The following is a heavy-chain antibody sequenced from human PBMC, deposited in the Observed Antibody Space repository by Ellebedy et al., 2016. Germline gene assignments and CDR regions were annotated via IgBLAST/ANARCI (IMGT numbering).Heavy chain of an antibody. CDR2: ISSNGGST. CDR3: VKDLTYCGGDCADY. CDR1: GFTFSSYA. J-gene: IGHJ4*02. V-gene: IGHV3-64D*06. Sequence: GESLKISCAASGFTFSSYAMHWVRQAPGKGLEYVSAISSNGGSTYYADSVKGRFTISRDNSKNTLYLQMSSLRAEDTAVYYCVKDLTYCGGDCADYWGQGTLVTVSS. D-gene: IGHD2-21*02.